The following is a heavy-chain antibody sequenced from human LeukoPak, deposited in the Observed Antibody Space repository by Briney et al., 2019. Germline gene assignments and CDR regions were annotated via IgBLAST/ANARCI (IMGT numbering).Heavy chain of an antibody. J-gene: IGHJ4*02. CDR1: GYTLTELS. CDR2: FDPEDGET. CDR3: ARSYYDSSGYYFFVY. D-gene: IGHD3-22*01. Sequence: ASVKVSCKVSGYTLTELSMHWVRQAPGKGLEWMGGFDPEDGETIYAQKFQGRVTITADESTGTAYMELSSLRSDDTAVYYCARSYYDSSGYYFFVYWGQGTLVTVSS. V-gene: IGHV1-24*01.